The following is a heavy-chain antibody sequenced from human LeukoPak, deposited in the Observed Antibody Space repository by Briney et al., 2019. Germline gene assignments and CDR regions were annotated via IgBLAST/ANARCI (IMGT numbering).Heavy chain of an antibody. D-gene: IGHD5-18*01. CDR2: IYYSKNT. CDR3: VSPRGFSYGYFDY. CDR1: GGSISSSGAY. Sequence: PSETLSLPCTVSGGSISSSGAYWGWIRQPPGKGLEWIGSIYYSKNTYYNPSLKSRVTISADTSKNQFSLTLGSVSATDTAVYYCVSPRGFSYGYFDYWGQGTLVTVSS. V-gene: IGHV4-39*01. J-gene: IGHJ4*02.